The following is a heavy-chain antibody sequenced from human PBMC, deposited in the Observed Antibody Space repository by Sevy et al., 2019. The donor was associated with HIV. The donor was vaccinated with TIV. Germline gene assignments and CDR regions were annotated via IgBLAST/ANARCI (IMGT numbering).Heavy chain of an antibody. Sequence: ASVKVSCKASGGTFSSYAISWVRQAPGQGLEWMGGIIPIFGTANYAQKFQGRVTITADNSTSTSYMELSSPRSEDTAVYYCARVLLYCSGGSCYVRCFDYWGQGTLVTVSS. CDR3: ARVLLYCSGGSCYVRCFDY. CDR2: IIPIFGTA. CDR1: GGTFSSYA. J-gene: IGHJ4*02. D-gene: IGHD2-15*01. V-gene: IGHV1-69*06.